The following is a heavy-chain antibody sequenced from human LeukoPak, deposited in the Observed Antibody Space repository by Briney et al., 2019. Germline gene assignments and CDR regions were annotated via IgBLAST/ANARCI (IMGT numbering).Heavy chain of an antibody. CDR3: ASRYYDSSGCYFDY. CDR2: IYYSGST. V-gene: IGHV4-39*01. J-gene: IGHJ4*02. D-gene: IGHD3-22*01. CDR1: GGSISSSSYY. Sequence: PSETLSLTCTVSGGSISSSSYYWGWIRQPPGKGLEWIGSIYYSGSTYCNPSLKSRVTISVDTSKNQFSLKLSSVTAADTAVYYCASRYYDSSGCYFDYWGQGTLVTVSS.